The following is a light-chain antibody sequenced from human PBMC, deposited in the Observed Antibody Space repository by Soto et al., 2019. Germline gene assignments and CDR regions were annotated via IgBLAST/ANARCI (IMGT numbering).Light chain of an antibody. CDR1: SSNIGRDV. V-gene: IGLV1-51*01. J-gene: IGLJ2*01. CDR3: ESGENNVSEAL. CDR2: DSD. Sequence: QSVLTQPPSVSAAPGQRVTISCSGGSSNIGRDVVSWYQHLPGTAPKLLIYDSDKRPSGIPDRFSASKSGTSATLVITELQTGDEADYYCESGENNVSEALVGGGTKLTVL.